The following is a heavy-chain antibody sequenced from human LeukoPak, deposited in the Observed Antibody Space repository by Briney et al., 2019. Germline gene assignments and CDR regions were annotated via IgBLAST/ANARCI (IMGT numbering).Heavy chain of an antibody. Sequence: GGSLRLSCAASGFTFSDYYMSWIRQAPGKGLEWVSYISSSGSTIYYADSVKGRFTISRDNAKNSLYLQMNSLRAEDTAVYYCATTIAYYDSSGYYYNFDYWGQGTLVTVSS. V-gene: IGHV3-11*01. J-gene: IGHJ4*02. CDR3: ATTIAYYDSSGYYYNFDY. CDR2: ISSSGSTI. D-gene: IGHD3-22*01. CDR1: GFTFSDYY.